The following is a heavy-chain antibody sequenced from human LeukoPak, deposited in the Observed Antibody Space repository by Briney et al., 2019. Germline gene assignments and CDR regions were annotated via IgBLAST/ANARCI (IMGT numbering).Heavy chain of an antibody. D-gene: IGHD3-10*01. CDR2: IYHSGST. J-gene: IGHJ4*02. Sequence: PSETLSLTCTVSGYSISSGYYWGWIRHPPGKGLEWIGSIYHSGSTYYNPSLKSRVTISVDTSKNQFSLKLSSVTAADTAVYYCARVTMVRGVTFDYWGQGTLVTVSS. V-gene: IGHV4-38-2*02. CDR3: ARVTMVRGVTFDY. CDR1: GYSISSGYY.